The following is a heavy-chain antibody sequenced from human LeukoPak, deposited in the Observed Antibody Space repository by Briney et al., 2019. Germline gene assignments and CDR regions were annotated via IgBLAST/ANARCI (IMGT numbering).Heavy chain of an antibody. CDR2: IGYSGSP. V-gene: IGHV4-59*08. J-gene: IGHJ4*02. Sequence: PSETLSLTRSVSGGSSSSYFWSWIRLPPGKGLDWIGYIGYSGSPDHNPSFQSRLTISVATSKNQFSLKLRSVTAADTAVYYCARHGGSWTFDYWGQGTLVTVSS. CDR1: GGSSSSYF. CDR3: ARHGGSWTFDY. D-gene: IGHD6-13*01.